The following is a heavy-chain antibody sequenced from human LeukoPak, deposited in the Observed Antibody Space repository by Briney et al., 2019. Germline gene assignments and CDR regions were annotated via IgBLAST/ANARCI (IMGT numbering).Heavy chain of an antibody. D-gene: IGHD3-22*01. J-gene: IGHJ4*02. CDR2: ITSSSDYI. CDR1: GFTFSTFS. V-gene: IGHV3-21*04. CDR3: AKDGGYYDSSGYYF. Sequence: GGSLRLSCAASGFTFSTFSMNWVRQAPGKGLEWVSSITSSSDYIYYADSVKGRFTISRDNSKNTLYLQMNSLRAEDTAVYYCAKDGGYYDSSGYYFWGQGTLVTVSS.